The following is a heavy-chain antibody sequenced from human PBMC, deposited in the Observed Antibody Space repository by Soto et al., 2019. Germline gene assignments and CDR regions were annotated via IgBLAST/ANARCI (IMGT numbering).Heavy chain of an antibody. CDR3: ARGSVAGARTIDY. D-gene: IGHD6-19*01. CDR1: GGSFSGYY. CDR2: INHSGST. J-gene: IGHJ4*02. Sequence: QVQLQQWGAGLLKPSETLSLTCAVYGGSFSGYYWSWIRQPPGKGLEWIGEINHSGSTNYNPSLKSRVTISVDTSKNQFSLKLSSVTAADTAVYYCARGSVAGARTIDYWGQGTLVTVSS. V-gene: IGHV4-34*01.